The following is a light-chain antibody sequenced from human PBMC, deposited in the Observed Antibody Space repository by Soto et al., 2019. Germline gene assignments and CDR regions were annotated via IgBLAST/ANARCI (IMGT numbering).Light chain of an antibody. CDR1: QSVNSK. CDR3: QQYNNWPLG. J-gene: IGKJ4*01. Sequence: IMMTQSPATLSVSPGERATLSCRASQSVNSKLAWYQQKPGQAPRLLMHDASTRATGIPARFSGSGSRTEFTLTISSLQSEDFAVYYCQQYNNWPLGFGGGTKVEIK. V-gene: IGKV3-15*01. CDR2: DAS.